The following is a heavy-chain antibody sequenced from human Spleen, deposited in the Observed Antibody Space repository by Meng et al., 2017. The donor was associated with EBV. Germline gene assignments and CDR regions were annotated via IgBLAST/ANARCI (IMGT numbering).Heavy chain of an antibody. CDR1: GYTFTNYG. CDR3: ARVGGGNSFDY. CDR2: ISTYNGNT. D-gene: IGHD4-23*01. V-gene: IGHV1-18*01. J-gene: IGHJ4*02. Sequence: QVQLVQSGAEVKKPGASVKVSCKASGYTFTNYGIIWVRQAPGQGLELMGWISTYNGNTKFAQKVQDRVTMTTDTSTSTAYMELRSLRSDDTAVYYCARVGGGNSFDYWGQGTLVTVSS.